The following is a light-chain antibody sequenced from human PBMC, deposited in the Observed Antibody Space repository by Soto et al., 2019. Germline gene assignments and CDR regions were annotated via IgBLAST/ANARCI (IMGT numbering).Light chain of an antibody. CDR3: QQRSTWPGT. Sequence: ETVLTQSPATLSMSPGERANLSCRASQSVSNYLAWYQQKPGQAPRLLIYDASNRATGIPARFSGSRSGRDFTLTISSLEPEHFAVYYCQQRSTWPGTFGQGTKLEIK. J-gene: IGKJ2*01. CDR2: DAS. V-gene: IGKV3-11*02. CDR1: QSVSNY.